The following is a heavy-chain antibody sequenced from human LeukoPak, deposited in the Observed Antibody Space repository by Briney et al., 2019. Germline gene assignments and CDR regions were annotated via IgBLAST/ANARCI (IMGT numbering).Heavy chain of an antibody. CDR1: GGSISSSSYY. J-gene: IGHJ4*02. CDR2: IYYSGST. D-gene: IGHD4-23*01. CDR3: ARDRRDYGGLDY. Sequence: SETLSLTCTVSGGSISSSSYYWGWIRQPPGKGLEWIGSIYYSGSTYYNPSLKSRVTISVDTSKNQFSLKLSSVTAADTAVYYCARDRRDYGGLDYWGQGTLVTVSS. V-gene: IGHV4-39*07.